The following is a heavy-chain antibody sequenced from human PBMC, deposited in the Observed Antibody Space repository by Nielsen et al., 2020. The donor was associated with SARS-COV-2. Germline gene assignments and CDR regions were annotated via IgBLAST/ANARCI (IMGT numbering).Heavy chain of an antibody. J-gene: IGHJ4*02. V-gene: IGHV4-59*01. Sequence: SETLSLTCTVSGGSISSYYWSWIRQPPGKGLEWIGYIYYSGSTNYNPSLKSRVTISVDTSKNQFSLKLSSVTAADTAVYYCAREVPAAHIFDYWGQGTLVTVSS. CDR2: IYYSGST. CDR1: GGSISSYY. D-gene: IGHD2-2*01. CDR3: AREVPAAHIFDY.